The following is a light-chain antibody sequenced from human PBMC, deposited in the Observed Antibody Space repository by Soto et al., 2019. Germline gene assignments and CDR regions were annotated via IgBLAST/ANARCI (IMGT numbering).Light chain of an antibody. J-gene: IGKJ1*01. CDR2: GAS. Sequence: IVLTQSPGTLSLSPGERVTLSCRASQSVSSSFLAWYQQKPGQAPRLLIYGASTRATGIPDRFSGSGSGTDFTLTISRLEPEDFAVYYCQQYGSSPRTFGQGTKVEIK. CDR3: QQYGSSPRT. V-gene: IGKV3-20*01. CDR1: QSVSSSF.